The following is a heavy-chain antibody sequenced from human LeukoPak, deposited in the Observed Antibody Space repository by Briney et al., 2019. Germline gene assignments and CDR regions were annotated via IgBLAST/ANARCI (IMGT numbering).Heavy chain of an antibody. J-gene: IGHJ4*02. V-gene: IGHV3-74*01. D-gene: IGHD1-1*01. Sequence: GGSLRLSCAASGFTFRSYWMHWVRQAPGKGLVWVSRINGDASSTYYADSVKGRFTISRDNAKNTLYLQMNSLRAEDTAVYYCASLTTRSALLDSWGQGTLVTVSS. CDR1: GFTFRSYW. CDR3: ASLTTRSALLDS. CDR2: INGDASST.